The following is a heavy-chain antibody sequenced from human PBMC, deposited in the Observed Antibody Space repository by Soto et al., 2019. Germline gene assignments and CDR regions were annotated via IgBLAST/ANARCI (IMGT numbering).Heavy chain of an antibody. CDR2: ISSSSSTI. J-gene: IGHJ4*02. D-gene: IGHD3-9*01. CDR1: GFTFSSYS. V-gene: IGHV3-48*02. CDR3: ATRLRYFDWLSPNFDY. Sequence: GGSLRLSCAASGFTFSSYSMNWVRQAPGKGLEWVSYISSSSSTIYYADSVKGRFTISRDNAKNSLYLQMNSLRDEDTAVYYCATRLRYFDWLSPNFDYWGQGTLVTVSS.